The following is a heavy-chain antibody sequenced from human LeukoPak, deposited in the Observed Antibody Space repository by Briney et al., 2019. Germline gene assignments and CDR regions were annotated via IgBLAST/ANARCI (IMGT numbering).Heavy chain of an antibody. V-gene: IGHV3-23*01. Sequence: GGSLRLSCAASGFTFSSYAMSWVRQAPGKGLEWVSAISGSGGSTYYADSVKGRFTISRDNYKDTLYLQMNSLRAEDTAVYYCAKGMYSSSFHFDYWGQGTLVTVSS. D-gene: IGHD6-13*01. CDR2: ISGSGGST. J-gene: IGHJ4*02. CDR1: GFTFSSYA. CDR3: AKGMYSSSFHFDY.